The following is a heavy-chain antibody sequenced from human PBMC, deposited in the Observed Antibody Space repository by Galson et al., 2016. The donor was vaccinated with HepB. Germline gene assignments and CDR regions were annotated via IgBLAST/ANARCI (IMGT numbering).Heavy chain of an antibody. CDR3: ARDLTDASYYTMDV. J-gene: IGHJ6*02. V-gene: IGHV1-3*01. CDR1: GYTFTNYA. D-gene: IGHD3-16*01. CDR2: INADNGDT. Sequence: SVKVSCKASGYTFTNYAIHWVRQAPGQRLEWMGWINADNGDTKFSQRFQGRVTITRDTSANTAYMDLSSLRSEDTAAYYCARDLTDASYYTMDVWGLGTTVTVSS.